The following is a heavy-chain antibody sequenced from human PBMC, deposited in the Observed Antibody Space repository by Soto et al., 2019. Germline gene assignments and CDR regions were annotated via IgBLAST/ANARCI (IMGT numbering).Heavy chain of an antibody. CDR3: ARDTPRVDIIDY. Sequence: SLRLSCVASGYTFNSHEMNWVRQAPGKGLEWISSISGSGTTNYAESVKGRFTIPRDNAHKSLFLEMKDLRAEDTAVYYCARDTPRVDIIDYWGQGTLVTVSS. V-gene: IGHV3-48*03. D-gene: IGHD5-12*01. CDR2: ISGSGTT. CDR1: GYTFNSHE. J-gene: IGHJ4*02.